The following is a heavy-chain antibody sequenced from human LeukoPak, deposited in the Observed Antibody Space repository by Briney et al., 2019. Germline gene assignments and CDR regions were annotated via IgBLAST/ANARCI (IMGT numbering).Heavy chain of an antibody. CDR3: ARVEEYYDYVWGSYRPYFDY. D-gene: IGHD3-16*02. CDR2: INHSGST. V-gene: IGHV4-34*01. J-gene: IGHJ4*02. Sequence: SETLSLTCAVYGGSFSGHYWSWIRQPPGKGLEWIGEINHSGSTNYNPSLKSRVTISVDTSKNQFSLKLSSVTAADTAVYYCARVEEYYDYVWGSYRPYFDYWGQGTLVTVSS. CDR1: GGSFSGHY.